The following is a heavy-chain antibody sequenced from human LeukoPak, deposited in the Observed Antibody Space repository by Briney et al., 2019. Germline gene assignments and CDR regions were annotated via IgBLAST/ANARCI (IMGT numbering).Heavy chain of an antibody. J-gene: IGHJ4*02. CDR3: TSDLARGSYYFDY. D-gene: IGHD3-10*01. CDR1: GYTFTNYG. V-gene: IGHV1-18*01. Sequence: ASVKVSCKTFGYTFTNYGLSWARQAPGQGLEWVGWISTYNGDTDYAQKFQGRVTMTRDTSTNTAYMELRGLRSDDTAVYYCTSDLARGSYYFDYWGQGTLVTVSS. CDR2: ISTYNGDT.